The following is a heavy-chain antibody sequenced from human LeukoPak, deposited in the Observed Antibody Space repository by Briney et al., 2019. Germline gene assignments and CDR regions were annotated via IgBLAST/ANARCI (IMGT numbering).Heavy chain of an antibody. D-gene: IGHD2-2*02. J-gene: IGHJ5*02. Sequence: GGSLGLSCAASGFTFSSYSMNWVRQAPGKGLEWVSYISSSSSTIYYADSVKGRFTISRDNAKNSLYLQMNSLRDEDTAVYYCARDGIWDCSSTSCYTNNWFDPWGQGTLVTVSS. CDR1: GFTFSSYS. CDR3: ARDGIWDCSSTSCYTNNWFDP. CDR2: ISSSSSTI. V-gene: IGHV3-48*02.